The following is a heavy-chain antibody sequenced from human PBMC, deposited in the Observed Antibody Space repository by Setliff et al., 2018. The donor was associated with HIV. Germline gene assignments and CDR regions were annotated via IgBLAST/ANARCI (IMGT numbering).Heavy chain of an antibody. V-gene: IGHV4-38-2*01. CDR1: GYSISSGCY. J-gene: IGHJ4*02. CDR2: MYHTGST. Sequence: SETLSLTCAVSGYSISSGCYWGWIRQPPGKGLEWIGSMYHTGSTYYSPSLNSRFTISVDTSKNQFSLKLRSVTAADTAVYYCARQPLYNDYDWRSYYFDYWGQVSLVTVSS. CDR3: ARQPLYNDYDWRSYYFDY. D-gene: IGHD5-12*01.